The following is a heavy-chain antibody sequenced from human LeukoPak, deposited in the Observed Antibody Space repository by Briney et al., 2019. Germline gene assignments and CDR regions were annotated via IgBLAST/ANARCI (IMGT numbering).Heavy chain of an antibody. CDR2: INQDGNRG. V-gene: IGHV3-7*01. CDR1: GITFSRYW. CDR3: ATTFPYCSDGTCAL. D-gene: IGHD2-15*01. J-gene: IGHJ4*02. Sequence: GGSLRLSCTVSGITFSRYWMSLVRQAPGKGLEWVANINQDGNRGNYVDSVKGRFSISRDNAKNSLFLQMHSLRAEDTAVYYCATTFPYCSDGTCALGGQGTLVTVSS.